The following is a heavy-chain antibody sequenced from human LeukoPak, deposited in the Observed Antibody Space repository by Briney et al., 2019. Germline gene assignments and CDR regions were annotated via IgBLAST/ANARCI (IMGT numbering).Heavy chain of an antibody. CDR1: GGSISSGGYY. D-gene: IGHD6-13*01. Sequence: SQTLSLTCTVSGGSISSGGYYWSWIRQPPGKGLEWIGYIYHSGSTYYNPSLKSRVTISVDTSKNQFSLKLSSVTAADTAVYYCARDWSSSWDGWFDPWGQGTLVTVSS. J-gene: IGHJ5*02. V-gene: IGHV4-30-2*01. CDR3: ARDWSSSWDGWFDP. CDR2: IYHSGST.